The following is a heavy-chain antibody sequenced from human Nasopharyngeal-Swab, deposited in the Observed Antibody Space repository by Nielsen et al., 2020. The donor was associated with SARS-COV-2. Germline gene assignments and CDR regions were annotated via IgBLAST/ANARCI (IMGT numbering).Heavy chain of an antibody. CDR2: ISSGSDSI. CDR3: AKEEVPNDY. Sequence: GESLKISCAASGFTFSSHSMIWVRQAPGKGLEWLSSISSGSDSIPHADSVKGRFTTSRDNAKNSLYLQMNNLRVEDTAMYYCAKEEVPNDYWGQGTLVTVSS. V-gene: IGHV3-21*04. J-gene: IGHJ4*02. CDR1: GFTFSSHS.